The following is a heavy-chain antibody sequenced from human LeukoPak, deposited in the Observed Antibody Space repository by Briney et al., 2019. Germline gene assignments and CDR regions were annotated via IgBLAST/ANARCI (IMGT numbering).Heavy chain of an antibody. J-gene: IGHJ4*02. D-gene: IGHD3-22*01. Sequence: SETLSLTCTVSGGSISSYYWSWIRQPPGKGLEWIGYIYYSGSTNYNPSLKSRVTISVDTSKNQFSLKLSSVTAADTAVYYCAREAAEADSSGQFDYWGQGTLVTVSS. CDR3: AREAAEADSSGQFDY. CDR1: GGSISSYY. V-gene: IGHV4-59*01. CDR2: IYYSGST.